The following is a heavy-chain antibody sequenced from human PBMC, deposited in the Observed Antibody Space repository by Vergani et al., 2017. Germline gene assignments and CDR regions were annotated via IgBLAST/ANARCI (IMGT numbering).Heavy chain of an antibody. V-gene: IGHV3-7*04. J-gene: IGHJ6*02. CDR2: IKQDGSEK. CDR1: GFTFSSYC. D-gene: IGHD6-13*01. CDR3: ARDRHQFYSSSPHYYYYGMDV. Sequence: EVQLVESGGGLVQPGGSLRLSCAASGFTFSSYCMSWVRQAPGKGLGWVANIKQDGSEKYYVDSAKGRFTISRDNAKNSLYLQMNSLRAEDTAVYYCARDRHQFYSSSPHYYYYGMDVWGQGTTVTVSS.